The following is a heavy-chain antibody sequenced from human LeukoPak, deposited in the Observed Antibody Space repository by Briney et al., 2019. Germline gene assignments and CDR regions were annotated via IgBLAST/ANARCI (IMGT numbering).Heavy chain of an antibody. CDR2: ITNRGDGT. D-gene: IGHD6-19*01. Sequence: SGGSLRLSCTASGFTFSNFDMGWVRQAPGKGLEWVSAITNRGDGTYFADSVKGRVTISRDNSKDTLYLQLNSLRADDTAVYYCAKDARRTSGWHYFDSWGQGTLVTVSS. CDR1: GFTFSNFD. V-gene: IGHV3-23*01. CDR3: AKDARRTSGWHYFDS. J-gene: IGHJ4*02.